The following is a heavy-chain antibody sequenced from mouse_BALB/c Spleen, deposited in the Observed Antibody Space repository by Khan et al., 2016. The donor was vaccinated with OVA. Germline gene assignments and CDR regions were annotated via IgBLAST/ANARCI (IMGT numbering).Heavy chain of an antibody. CDR2: ISYSGST. V-gene: IGHV3-2*02. J-gene: IGHJ3*01. CDR3: TSGRTY. Sequence: EVQLQESGPGLVKPSQSLSLTCTVTGYSITSDYAWNWIRQFPGNKLEWMGYISYSGSTSYTPSLKSRISITRAKSKNQFFLQLNSVTTEDTATYYCTSGRTYWGQGTLVTVSA. CDR1: GYSITSDYA.